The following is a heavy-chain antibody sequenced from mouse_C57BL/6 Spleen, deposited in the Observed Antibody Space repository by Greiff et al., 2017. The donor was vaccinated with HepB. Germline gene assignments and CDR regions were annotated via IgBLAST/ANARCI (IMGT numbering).Heavy chain of an antibody. J-gene: IGHJ2*01. CDR2: IDPETGGT. V-gene: IGHV1-15*01. CDR3: TRSEVTPWGGY. CDR1: GYTFTDYE. D-gene: IGHD2-2*01. Sequence: QVQLQQSGAELVRPGASVTLSCKASGYTFTDYEMHWVKQTPVHGLEWIGAIDPETGGTVYNQKFKGKAILTADKSSSTAYMELRSLTSEDSAVYYCTRSEVTPWGGYWGQGTTLTVSS.